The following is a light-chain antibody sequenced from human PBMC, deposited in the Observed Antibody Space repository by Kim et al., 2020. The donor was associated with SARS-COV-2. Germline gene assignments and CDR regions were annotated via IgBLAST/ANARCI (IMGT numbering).Light chain of an antibody. V-gene: IGKV3-11*01. Sequence: EIVLTQSPATLSLSPGERATLSCRTSQNINSHLVWYQHKAGQAPRLLIYDASTRVAGIPARFSGSGSETDFTLTISSLEPEDFAVYYCHRRDNWPPYTFGQGTKLGIK. CDR2: DAS. CDR1: QNINSH. J-gene: IGKJ2*01. CDR3: HRRDNWPPYT.